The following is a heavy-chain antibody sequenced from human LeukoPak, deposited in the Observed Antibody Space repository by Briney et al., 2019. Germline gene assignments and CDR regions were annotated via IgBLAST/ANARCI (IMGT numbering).Heavy chain of an antibody. V-gene: IGHV4-39*01. D-gene: IGHD3-10*01. CDR1: GGSISSSSYY. CDR2: IYYSGST. Sequence: PSETLSLTCTVSGGSISSSSYYWGWIRLPPGKGLEWIGSIYYSGSTYYNPSLKSRVTISVDTSKNQFSLKLSSVTAADAAVYYCARGIGRYYYGSGSHTPRYYFDYWGQGTLVTVSS. J-gene: IGHJ4*02. CDR3: ARGIGRYYYGSGSHTPRYYFDY.